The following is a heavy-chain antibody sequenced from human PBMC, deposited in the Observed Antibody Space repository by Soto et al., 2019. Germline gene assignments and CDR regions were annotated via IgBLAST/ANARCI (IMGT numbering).Heavy chain of an antibody. CDR2: TRGTGGET. J-gene: IGHJ4*02. D-gene: IGHD2-21*01. Sequence: EVELLESGGGIVQPGGSLRVSCVASGFTFRNFVMRWVRQARGKGLEGVSATRGTGGETFYADSVRGRFTISRDNSKNTLYLQPHSLRDEDTALYFCAQDRGWGVVSPSHDYWGQGTLVTVSS. V-gene: IGHV3-23*01. CDR1: GFTFRNFV. CDR3: AQDRGWGVVSPSHDY.